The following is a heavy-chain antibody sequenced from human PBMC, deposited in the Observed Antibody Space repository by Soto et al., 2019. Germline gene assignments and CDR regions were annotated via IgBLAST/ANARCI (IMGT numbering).Heavy chain of an antibody. CDR2: ISAYNGNT. V-gene: IGHV1-18*01. CDR3: AAGRLPGYSNYVPDYYYYGMDV. CDR1: GCTFSVYS. Sequence: SGCTFSVYSSIVVGQSPGKGLEWMGWISAYNGNTNYAQKLQGRVTMTTDTSTSTAYMELSSLRSEDTAVYYCAAGRLPGYSNYVPDYYYYGMDVWGQGTTVTVSS. D-gene: IGHD4-4*01. J-gene: IGHJ6*02.